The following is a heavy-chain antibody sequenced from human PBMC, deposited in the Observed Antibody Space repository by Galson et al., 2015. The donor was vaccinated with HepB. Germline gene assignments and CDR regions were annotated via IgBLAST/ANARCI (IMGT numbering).Heavy chain of an antibody. CDR3: ARDREMDAFDI. J-gene: IGHJ3*02. D-gene: IGHD5-24*01. CDR1: GDSVSSNSAA. CDR2: TYYRSKWYN. Sequence: CAISGDSVSSNSAAWNWIRQSPSGGLEWLGRTYYRSKWYNGYAVSVKSRITINPDTSKNQFSLQLNSVTPEDTAVYYCARDREMDAFDIWGQGTMVTVSS. V-gene: IGHV6-1*01.